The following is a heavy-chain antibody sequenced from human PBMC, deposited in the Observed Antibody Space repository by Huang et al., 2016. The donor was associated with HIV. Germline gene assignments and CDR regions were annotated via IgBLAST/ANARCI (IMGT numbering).Heavy chain of an antibody. D-gene: IGHD3-3*01. CDR1: NYNFGSHG. V-gene: IGHV1-18*01. Sequence: QVQLVQSGAEVKKPGASVKVSCEASNYNFGSHGISWVRQAPGQGLEWRGWMSVYNGDTKYAQKVQGRGTMTRETATRTAYMELTSLRFDDTAVYYCARSGFGVVITTTLDYYYMDVWGTGTTVTVSS. CDR2: MSVYNGDT. J-gene: IGHJ6*03. CDR3: ARSGFGVVITTTLDYYYMDV.